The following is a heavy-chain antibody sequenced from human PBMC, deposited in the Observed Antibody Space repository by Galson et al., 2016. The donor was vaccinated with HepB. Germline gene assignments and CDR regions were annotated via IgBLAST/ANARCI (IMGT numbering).Heavy chain of an antibody. Sequence: SLRLSCAVSGFTVSTYYMSWVRQAPGKGLEWVSGVTGSGASTFYANSVKGRFTISRDNDKNTLYLQMDSLRAEDTAVYYCAKDEPPAISWGQGTLVTVSS. J-gene: IGHJ4*02. CDR1: GFTVSTYY. CDR3: AKDEPPAIS. CDR2: VTGSGAST. V-gene: IGHV3-23*01. D-gene: IGHD3-9*01.